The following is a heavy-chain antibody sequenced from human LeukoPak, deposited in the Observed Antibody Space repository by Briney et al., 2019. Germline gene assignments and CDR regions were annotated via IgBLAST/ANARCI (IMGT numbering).Heavy chain of an antibody. J-gene: IGHJ4*02. CDR3: ARDCGGDCYYDY. CDR1: GFTFSSYA. Sequence: QPGGSLRLSCAASGFTFSSYAMGWVRQAPGKGLEWVSAISGSGGSTYYADSVKGRFTISRDNSKNTLYLQMNSLRAEDTAVYYCARDCGGDCYYDYWGQGTLVTVSS. V-gene: IGHV3-23*01. CDR2: ISGSGGST. D-gene: IGHD2-21*01.